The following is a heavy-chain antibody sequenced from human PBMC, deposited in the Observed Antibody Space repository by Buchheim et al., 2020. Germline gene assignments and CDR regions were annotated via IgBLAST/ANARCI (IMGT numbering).Heavy chain of an antibody. CDR2: ISYDGSNA. CDR3: AKTNYYESSGYIDY. J-gene: IGHJ4*02. Sequence: QVQLVESGGGVVQPGRSLRLSCAASGFTFSSYGMHWVRQAPGKGLEWVAVISYDGSNAYYADSVKGRFTISRDTSKNKLSLQMNSLRAEDTAVFYCAKTNYYESSGYIDYWGQGTL. D-gene: IGHD3-22*01. V-gene: IGHV3-30*18. CDR1: GFTFSSYG.